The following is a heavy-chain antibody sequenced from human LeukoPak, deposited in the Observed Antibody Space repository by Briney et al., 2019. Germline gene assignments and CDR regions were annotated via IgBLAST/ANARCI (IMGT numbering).Heavy chain of an antibody. CDR1: GGNFSSYA. CDR3: ARERSQENRPYCSSTSCPNWFDP. J-gene: IGHJ5*02. D-gene: IGHD2-2*01. CDR2: LIPIFGTA. Sequence: ASVKVSCKASGGNFSSYAISWGRQAPGQGLEWIGGLIPIFGTAHYAQKLQGRVTITADESTSTAYMELSSLRSEDTAVYYCARERSQENRPYCSSTSCPNWFDPWGQGTLVTVS. V-gene: IGHV1-69*01.